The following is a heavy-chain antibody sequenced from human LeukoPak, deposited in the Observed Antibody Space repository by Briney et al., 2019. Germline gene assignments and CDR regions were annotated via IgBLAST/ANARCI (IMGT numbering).Heavy chain of an antibody. CDR2: IWYDGSNK. CDR3: ARDRYSYGYFDY. V-gene: IGHV3-33*01. CDR1: GFTFSSYG. J-gene: IGHJ4*02. D-gene: IGHD5-18*01. Sequence: GGSLRLSCAASGFTFSSYGMHWVRQAPGKGLEWVAVIWYDGSNKYYADSVKGRFTISRDNSKNTLYLQMNSLRGEDTAVYYCARDRYSYGYFDYWGQGTLVTVSS.